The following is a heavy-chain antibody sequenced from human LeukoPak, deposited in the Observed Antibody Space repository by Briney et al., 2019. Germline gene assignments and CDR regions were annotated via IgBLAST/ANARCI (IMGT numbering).Heavy chain of an antibody. V-gene: IGHV4-39*07. CDR2: IYYSGST. J-gene: IGHJ4*02. CDR1: GGSISSSSYY. Sequence: SETLSLTCTVSGGSISSSSYYWGWIRQPPGKGLEWIGSIYYSGSTYYNPSLKSRVTISVDTSKNQFSLKLSSVTAADTAVYYCARDDIPLRYWGQGTLVTVSS. CDR3: ARDDIPLRY. D-gene: IGHD2-15*01.